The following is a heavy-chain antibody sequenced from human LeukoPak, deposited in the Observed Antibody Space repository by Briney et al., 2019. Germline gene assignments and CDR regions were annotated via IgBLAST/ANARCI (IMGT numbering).Heavy chain of an antibody. CDR2: IIPIFGTA. V-gene: IGHV1-69*05. CDR1: GGTFSSYA. J-gene: IGHJ4*02. Sequence: SVKVSCKASGGTFSSYAISWVRQAPGQGLEWMGGIIPIFGTANYAQKFQGRVTITTDESTSTAYMELSSLRSEDTAVYYCARSTRSYSGYDFPAYWGQGTLVTVS. D-gene: IGHD5-12*01. CDR3: ARSTRSYSGYDFPAY.